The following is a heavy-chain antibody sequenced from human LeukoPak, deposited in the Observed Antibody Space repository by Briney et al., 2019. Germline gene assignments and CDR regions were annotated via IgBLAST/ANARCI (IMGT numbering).Heavy chain of an antibody. D-gene: IGHD3-10*01. J-gene: IGHJ5*02. CDR2: IYSSGST. V-gene: IGHV4-4*07. Sequence: PSETLSLTCTVSGYSISSGYYWSWIRQPAGKGLEWIGRIYSSGSTDYNPSLKSRVTMSVDTSKNKFSLKLSSVIAADTAVYYCARDSGTTGEVKFDPWGQGTLVTVSS. CDR1: GYSISSGYY. CDR3: ARDSGTTGEVKFDP.